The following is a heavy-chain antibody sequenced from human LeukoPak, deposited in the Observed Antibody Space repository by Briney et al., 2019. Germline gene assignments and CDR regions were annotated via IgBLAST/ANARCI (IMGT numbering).Heavy chain of an antibody. D-gene: IGHD3-10*01. Sequence: GGSLRLSCAASGFTFSNYSMNWVRQAPGKGLEWVSSIGSSSTYIKYADSVKGRFTISRDNAKNSLYLQMNSLRAEDTAVYYCAKDIQGDGYWGQGTLVTVSS. V-gene: IGHV3-21*04. CDR2: IGSSSTYI. J-gene: IGHJ4*02. CDR3: AKDIQGDGY. CDR1: GFTFSNYS.